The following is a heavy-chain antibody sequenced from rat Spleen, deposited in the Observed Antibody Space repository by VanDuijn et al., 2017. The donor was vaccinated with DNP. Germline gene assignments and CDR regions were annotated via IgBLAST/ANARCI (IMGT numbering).Heavy chain of an antibody. J-gene: IGHJ2*01. CDR2: ISYEGSRT. Sequence: EVQLVESGGGPVQPGRSLKVSCVASGFIFSDYYMAWVRQAPKKGLEWVASISYEGSRTYYGDSVKGRFAISRDNAKSTLYLQMNSLRSEDTATYYCARLGGDWGQGVMVTVSS. CDR1: GFIFSDYY. D-gene: IGHD5-1*01. CDR3: ARLGGD. V-gene: IGHV5-22*01.